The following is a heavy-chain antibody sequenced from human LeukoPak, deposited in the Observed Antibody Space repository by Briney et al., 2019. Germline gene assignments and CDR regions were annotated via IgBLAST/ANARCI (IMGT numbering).Heavy chain of an antibody. V-gene: IGHV4-4*08. D-gene: IGHD3-22*01. CDR1: GGSISSYY. J-gene: IGHJ4*02. Sequence: ASETLSLTCTVSGGSISSYYWSWIRQPPGKGLEWIGYIYNSGSTNYSPSLKSRVTISVDTSKNQFSLKLSSVTAADTAVYYCASLPTRRYDSSGFWGQGTLVTVSS. CDR2: IYNSGST. CDR3: ASLPTRRYDSSGF.